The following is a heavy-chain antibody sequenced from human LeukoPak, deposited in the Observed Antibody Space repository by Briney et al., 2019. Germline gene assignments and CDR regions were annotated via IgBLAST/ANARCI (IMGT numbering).Heavy chain of an antibody. CDR3: ARGDCSSTSCYRWFDP. J-gene: IGHJ5*02. CDR2: ISSNGGST. CDR1: GFTLSSYA. Sequence: PGGSLRLSCAASGFTLSSYAMHWVRQAPGKGLEYVSAISSNGGSTYYANSVKGRFTISGDNSKNTLYLQMGSLRAEDMAVYYCARGDCSSTSCYRWFDPWGQGTLVTVSS. D-gene: IGHD2-2*02. V-gene: IGHV3-64*01.